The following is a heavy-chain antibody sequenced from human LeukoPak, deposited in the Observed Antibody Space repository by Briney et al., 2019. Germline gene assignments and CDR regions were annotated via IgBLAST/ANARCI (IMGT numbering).Heavy chain of an antibody. CDR1: GYTFTSYA. J-gene: IGHJ4*02. CDR3: ARDEFYYGSGFSFGY. V-gene: IGHV1-3*01. D-gene: IGHD3-10*01. CDR2: INAGNGNT. Sequence: ASVKVSCKASGYTFTSYAMHWVRQAPGQSLEWMGWINAGNGNTKYSQKFQGRVTITRDTSASTAYMELSSLRSEDTAVYYCARDEFYYGSGFSFGYWGQGTLVTVSS.